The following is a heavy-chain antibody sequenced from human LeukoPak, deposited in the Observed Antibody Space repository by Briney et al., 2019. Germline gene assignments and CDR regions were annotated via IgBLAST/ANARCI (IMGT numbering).Heavy chain of an antibody. CDR3: AKDYGDYIAEYFQH. CDR1: GFTFSSYG. J-gene: IGHJ1*01. Sequence: GRSLRLSCAASGFTFSSYGMHWVRQAPGKGLEWVAVIWYDGSNKYYADSVKGRFTISRDNSKNTLYLQMNSLRAEDTAVYYCAKDYGDYIAEYFQHWARAPWSPSPQ. CDR2: IWYDGSNK. D-gene: IGHD4-17*01. V-gene: IGHV3-33*06.